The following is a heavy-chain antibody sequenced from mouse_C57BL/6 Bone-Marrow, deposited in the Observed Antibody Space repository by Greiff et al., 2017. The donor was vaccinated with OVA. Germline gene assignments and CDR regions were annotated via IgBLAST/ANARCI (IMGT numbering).Heavy chain of an antibody. Sequence: EVQRVESGGDLVKPGGSLKPSCAASGFTFSSYGMSWVRQTPDKRLEWVATISSGGSYTYYPDSVKGRFTISRDNAKNTLYLQMSSLKSEDTAMYYCARHYYWYFDVWGTGTTVTVSS. CDR1: GFTFSSYG. V-gene: IGHV5-6*01. CDR2: ISSGGSYT. CDR3: ARHYYWYFDV. J-gene: IGHJ1*03.